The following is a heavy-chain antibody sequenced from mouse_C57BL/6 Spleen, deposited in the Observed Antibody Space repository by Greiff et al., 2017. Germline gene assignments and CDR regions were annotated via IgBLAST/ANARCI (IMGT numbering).Heavy chain of an antibody. J-gene: IGHJ1*03. CDR3: ALSRYYYGSSYWYFDV. CDR2: IYPGDGDT. CDR1: GYAFSSYW. D-gene: IGHD1-1*01. V-gene: IGHV1-80*01. Sequence: QVQLQQSGAELVKPGASVKISCKASGYAFSSYWMNWVKQRPGKGLEWIGQIYPGDGDTNYNGKFKGKATLTADKSSSTAYMQLSSLTSEDSAVYFCALSRYYYGSSYWYFDVWGTGTTVTVSS.